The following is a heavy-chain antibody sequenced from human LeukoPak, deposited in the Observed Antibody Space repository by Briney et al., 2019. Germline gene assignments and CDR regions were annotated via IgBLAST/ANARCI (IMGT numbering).Heavy chain of an antibody. CDR2: IQSRTYGGAT. CDR1: GFTFGDYG. D-gene: IGHD2-2*01. Sequence: GGSLRLSCTASGFTFGDYGMSWVRQAPGKGLEWVGFIQSRTYGGATQYAASVKGRFTISRDDSKSIAFLQMNSLKTEDTAVYYCTGADHRYCSSISCHFDYWGQGTLVTVSS. CDR3: TGADHRYCSSISCHFDY. J-gene: IGHJ4*02. V-gene: IGHV3-49*04.